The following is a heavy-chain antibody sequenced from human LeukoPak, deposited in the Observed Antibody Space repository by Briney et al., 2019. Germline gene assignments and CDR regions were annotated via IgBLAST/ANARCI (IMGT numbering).Heavy chain of an antibody. Sequence: QPGRSLRLSCAASGFTFSTYGIHWVRQAPGKGLEWVAVISYDGSNKYYADSVKGRFTISRDNSKNTLYLQMNYLRVEDTAVYYCARDPNGDYLGAFDFWGQGTLVTVSS. CDR3: ARDPNGDYLGAFDF. J-gene: IGHJ3*01. CDR1: GFTFSTYG. D-gene: IGHD4-17*01. CDR2: ISYDGSNK. V-gene: IGHV3-30*03.